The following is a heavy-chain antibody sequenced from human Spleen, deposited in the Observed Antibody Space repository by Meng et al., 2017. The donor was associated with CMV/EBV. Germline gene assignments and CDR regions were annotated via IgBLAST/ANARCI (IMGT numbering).Heavy chain of an antibody. D-gene: IGHD3-22*01. CDR3: ARNGYSSLDY. Sequence: SLTFSCSGGSFSSSRWWSGVRQPPRKGLEWSGATYDSGITTYNPALKSRVPISLDESKNDFSLKLRSVTAADTAVYYCARNGYSSLDYWSQGTLVTVSS. CDR2: TYDSGIT. J-gene: IGHJ4*02. CDR1: GGSFSSSRW. V-gene: IGHV4-4*02.